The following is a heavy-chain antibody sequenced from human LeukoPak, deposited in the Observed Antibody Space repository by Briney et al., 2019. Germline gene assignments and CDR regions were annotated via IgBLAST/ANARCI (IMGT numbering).Heavy chain of an antibody. V-gene: IGHV3-23*01. CDR1: GFTFSSYG. CDR2: ISGSGGST. CDR3: AKSRGSGYYDY. D-gene: IGHD3-22*01. Sequence: GGSLRLSCAASGFTFSSYGMSWVRQAPGKGLEWVSAISGSGGSTYYADSVKGRFTISRDNSKNTLYVQMNSLRAEDTAVYYCAKSRGSGYYDYWGQGTLVTVSS. J-gene: IGHJ4*02.